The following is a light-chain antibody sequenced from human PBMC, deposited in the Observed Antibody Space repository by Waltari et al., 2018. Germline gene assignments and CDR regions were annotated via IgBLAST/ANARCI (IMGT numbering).Light chain of an antibody. V-gene: IGLV2-14*01. CDR2: EVS. J-gene: IGLJ2*01. CDR3: NSYRRDQAVV. CDR1: SDDIGNSPF. Sequence: QSALTQPAPMSGSPGQSISISCIGTSDDIGNSPFVSWYQHFPGKAPKLLIYEVSHRPPGDSARYSGTKSGNTACLTIWRLKAEGWADYYCNSYRRDQAVVYDGGKRLGVL.